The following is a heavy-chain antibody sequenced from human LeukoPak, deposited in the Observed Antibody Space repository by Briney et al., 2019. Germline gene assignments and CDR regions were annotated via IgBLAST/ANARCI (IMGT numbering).Heavy chain of an antibody. J-gene: IGHJ4*02. CDR1: GYTFPSYA. Sequence: ASVKVSCKASGYTFPSYALNWVRQAPGQRPEWMGWVHADNGNTKYSQKFQGRLTISRDTSANTAYMDLTGLRSEDTAVYYCAREVPFGGSSYYRPRFFDLWGQGTLVTVSS. V-gene: IGHV1-3*01. D-gene: IGHD6-13*01. CDR3: AREVPFGGSSYYRPRFFDL. CDR2: VHADNGNT.